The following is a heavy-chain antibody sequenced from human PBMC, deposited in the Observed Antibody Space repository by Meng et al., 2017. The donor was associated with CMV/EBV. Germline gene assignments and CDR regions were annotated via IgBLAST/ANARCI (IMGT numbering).Heavy chain of an antibody. Sequence: SGPMLVTPTQTLTLTSTFSGFSLNTSGVGVVWSRQPLGKDLEWLALIYWNDDKRYIPSLKSKLTITKDTSNNQVVLTMTNMDPVDTATYYCAHNGELLYYYYGMDVWGQGTTVTVSS. CDR1: GFSLNTSGVG. CDR2: IYWNDDK. D-gene: IGHD1-26*01. CDR3: AHNGELLYYYYGMDV. V-gene: IGHV2-5*01. J-gene: IGHJ6*02.